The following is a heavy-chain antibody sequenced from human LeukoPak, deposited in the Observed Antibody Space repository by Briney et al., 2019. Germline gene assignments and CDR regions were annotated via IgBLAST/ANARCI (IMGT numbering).Heavy chain of an antibody. CDR1: GGSISSYY. D-gene: IGHD3-22*01. Sequence: PSETLSLTCTVSGGSISSYYWSWIRQPPGKGLEWIGYIYYSGSTNYNPSLKGRVTISVDTSKNQFSLKLSSVTAADTAVYYCARDTYYYDSSGYYTANNWFDPWGQGTLVTVSS. CDR2: IYYSGST. V-gene: IGHV4-59*12. J-gene: IGHJ5*02. CDR3: ARDTYYYDSSGYYTANNWFDP.